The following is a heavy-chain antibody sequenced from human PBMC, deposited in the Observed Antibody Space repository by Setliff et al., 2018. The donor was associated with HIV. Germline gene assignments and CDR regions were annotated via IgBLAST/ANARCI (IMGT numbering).Heavy chain of an antibody. CDR3: ARGHSSGYMGGLDY. CDR2: IIPFFRTT. CDR1: GGTFSTYS. V-gene: IGHV1-69*05. Sequence: SVKVSCKASGGTFSTYSMNWVRQAPGQGLEWMGGIIPFFRTTNYAQKFQGRVTITTDASTSTAYMELSSLRSEDTAVYYCARGHSSGYMGGLDYWGQGTLVTVSS. D-gene: IGHD5-18*01. J-gene: IGHJ4*02.